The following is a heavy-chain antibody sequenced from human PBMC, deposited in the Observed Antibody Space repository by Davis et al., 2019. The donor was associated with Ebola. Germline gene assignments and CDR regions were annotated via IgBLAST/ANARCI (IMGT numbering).Heavy chain of an antibody. V-gene: IGHV4-34*01. CDR1: GGSFSGYY. Sequence: SETLSLTCAVYGGSFSGYYWSWIRQSPERGLEWIGEINHNENTNYNPSLKGRVTISADMSKNQFSLKLTSVTAADTAVYYCATPRRHYNDSNDYPHVFDIWGHGTKVTVSS. CDR3: ATPRRHYNDSNDYPHVFDI. D-gene: IGHD3-22*01. J-gene: IGHJ3*02. CDR2: INHNENT.